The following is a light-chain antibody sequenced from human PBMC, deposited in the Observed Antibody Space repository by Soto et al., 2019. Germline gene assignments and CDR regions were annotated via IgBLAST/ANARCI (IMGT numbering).Light chain of an antibody. V-gene: IGKV1-5*01. Sequence: DIQMTQSPSTLSASAGDRVTVTCRASQSIGSLLAWYQQKPGNAPMLLIYDASTLESGVPSRFSGSGSGTDFTLTISGLRPDDFATFYCQQYKSYPYTFGQGTKVEIK. CDR1: QSIGSL. CDR2: DAS. CDR3: QQYKSYPYT. J-gene: IGKJ2*01.